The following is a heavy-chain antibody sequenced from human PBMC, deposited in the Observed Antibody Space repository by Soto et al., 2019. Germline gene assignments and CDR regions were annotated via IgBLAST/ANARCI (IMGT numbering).Heavy chain of an antibody. CDR3: ARAPLNYDYWSGYVTPWFAP. Sequence: QVQLVQSGAEVKRPGASMKVSCKASGYNITAYAMHWVRQAPGQGLEWMGWSNAGKGKTKYSQKFQGRLSITRDTSANTFYMDLRSLRSEDTAVYYCARAPLNYDYWSGYVTPWFAPWGQGTLVNVSS. CDR1: GYNITAYA. V-gene: IGHV1-3*01. D-gene: IGHD3-3*01. CDR2: SNAGKGKT. J-gene: IGHJ5*02.